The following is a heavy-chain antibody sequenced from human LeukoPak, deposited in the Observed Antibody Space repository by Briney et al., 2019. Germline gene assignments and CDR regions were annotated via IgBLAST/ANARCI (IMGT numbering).Heavy chain of an antibody. V-gene: IGHV4-39*01. D-gene: IGHD2-15*01. J-gene: IGHJ4*02. CDR2: IYYSGST. CDR3: ARRYLGYCSGGSCYCSYYFDY. CDR1: GGSISSSSYY. Sequence: SETLSLTCTVSGGSISSSSYYWGWIRQPPGKGLEWIGSIYYSGSTYYNPSLKSRVTISVDTSKNQLSLKLSSVTAAGTAVYYCARRYLGYCSGGSCYCSYYFDYWGQGTLVTVSS.